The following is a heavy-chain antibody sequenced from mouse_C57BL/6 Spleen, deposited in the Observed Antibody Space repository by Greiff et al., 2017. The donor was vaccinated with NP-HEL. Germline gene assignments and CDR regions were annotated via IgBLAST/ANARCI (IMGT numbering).Heavy chain of an antibody. J-gene: IGHJ1*03. CDR1: GYSITSGYD. CDR3: ARGLPDYYGSSYGYFDV. Sequence: EVKLQESGPGMVKPSQSLSLTCTVTGYSITSGYDWHWIRHFPGNKLEWMGYISYSGSTTYNPSLNSRISITHDTSKNHFFLKLNSVTTADTATYYCARGLPDYYGSSYGYFDVWGTGTTVTVSS. D-gene: IGHD1-1*01. CDR2: ISYSGST. V-gene: IGHV3-1*01.